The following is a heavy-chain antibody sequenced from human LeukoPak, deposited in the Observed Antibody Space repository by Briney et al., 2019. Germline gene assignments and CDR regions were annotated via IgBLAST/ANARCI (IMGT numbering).Heavy chain of an antibody. CDR2: ISYDGSNK. CDR3: SREKGSYQLPTINWFDP. J-gene: IGHJ5*02. Sequence: GGSLRLSCAASGFTFSSYAMHWVRQAPGKGLEWVAVISYDGSNKYYADSVKGRFTISRDNSKNTLYLQMNSLRAEDTAVYYCSREKGSYQLPTINWFDPWGQGTLVTVSS. D-gene: IGHD2-2*01. CDR1: GFTFSSYA. V-gene: IGHV3-30*07.